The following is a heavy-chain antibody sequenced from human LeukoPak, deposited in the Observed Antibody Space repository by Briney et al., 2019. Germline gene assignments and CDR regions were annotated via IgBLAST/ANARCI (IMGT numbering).Heavy chain of an antibody. CDR2: ISTNGHDN. D-gene: IGHD2-8*02. CDR3: AGDSSPMKWGCLNF. J-gene: IGHJ4*02. CDR1: GFTFSSYP. Sequence: PGGSLRLSCAVSGFTFSSYPMHCVRQVPRKGLEWLVVISTNGHDNYYADSVKGRFTMTRDTIKNMVYIQMNTLRADDAALYYRAGDSSPMKWGCLNFWGQGALVTVSS. V-gene: IGHV3-30*04.